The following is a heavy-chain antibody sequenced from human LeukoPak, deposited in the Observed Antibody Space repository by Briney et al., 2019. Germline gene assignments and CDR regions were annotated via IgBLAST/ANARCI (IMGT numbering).Heavy chain of an antibody. CDR3: ARTTAAGGVGYFDL. Sequence: ASVKVSCKASGYTFTDYYMHWGRQAPGQGLEWMGWINPNSGGTNYAQRFQGRVTMTRDTSITTAYLDLSRLKSDDTAVYYCARTTAAGGVGYFDLWGRGTLVTVSS. CDR1: GYTFTDYY. D-gene: IGHD6-13*01. CDR2: INPNSGGT. V-gene: IGHV1-2*02. J-gene: IGHJ2*01.